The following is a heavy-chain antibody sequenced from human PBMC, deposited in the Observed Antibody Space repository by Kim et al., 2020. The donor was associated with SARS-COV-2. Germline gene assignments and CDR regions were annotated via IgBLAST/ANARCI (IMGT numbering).Heavy chain of an antibody. CDR2: IIPILGIA. CDR1: GGTFSSYV. Sequence: SVKVSCKASGGTFSSYVISWVRQAPGQGLEWMGRIIPILGIANYAQKFQGRVTITADKSTSTAYMELSSLRSEDTAVYYCARDPNGSGSYYSDYWGQGTLVTVSS. D-gene: IGHD3-10*01. J-gene: IGHJ4*02. V-gene: IGHV1-69*04. CDR3: ARDPNGSGSYYSDY.